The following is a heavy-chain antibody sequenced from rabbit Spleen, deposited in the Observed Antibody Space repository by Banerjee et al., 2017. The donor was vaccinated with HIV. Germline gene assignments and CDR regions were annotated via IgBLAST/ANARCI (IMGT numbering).Heavy chain of an antibody. D-gene: IGHD4-2*01. V-gene: IGHV1S40*01. CDR1: GFSFSSSYY. CDR3: AIGSAGREDFNL. J-gene: IGHJ4*01. Sequence: QSLEESGGGLVQPEGSLTLTCTASGFSFSSSYYMYWVRQAPGKGLEWIGCINAVTGKAVYATWAKGRFTFSKTSSTPVTLQMTSLTAAAPASYFCAIGSAGREDFNLWGQGPLVTVS. CDR2: INAVTGKA.